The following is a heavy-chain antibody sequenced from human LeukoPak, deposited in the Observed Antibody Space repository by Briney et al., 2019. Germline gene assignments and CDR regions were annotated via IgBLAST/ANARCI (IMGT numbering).Heavy chain of an antibody. CDR2: IYYSGST. Sequence: SETLSLTCTVSGGSISSSSYYWGWIRQPPGKGLEWIGSIYYSGSTYYNPSLKSRVTISVDTSKNQFSLRLSSVTAADTAVYYCARHGVRGYYYGSGSYSNWFDPWGQGTLVTVSS. J-gene: IGHJ5*02. CDR3: ARHGVRGYYYGSGSYSNWFDP. CDR1: GGSISSSSYY. D-gene: IGHD3-10*01. V-gene: IGHV4-39*01.